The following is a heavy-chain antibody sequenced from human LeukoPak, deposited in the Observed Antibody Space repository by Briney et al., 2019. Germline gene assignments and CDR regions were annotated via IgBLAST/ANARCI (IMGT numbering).Heavy chain of an antibody. CDR1: VGTFSSYA. J-gene: IGHJ3*02. CDR2: IIPIFGTA. CDR3: ARGSGSLRAFDI. Sequence: SVNVSCKASVGTFSSYAISWVRQAPGQGREWMGGIIPIFGTANYTQKFQGRVTITADESTSTAYMELRSLTSDDTAVYYCARGSGSLRAFDIWGQGTMVTVSS. V-gene: IGHV1-69*13. D-gene: IGHD3-10*01.